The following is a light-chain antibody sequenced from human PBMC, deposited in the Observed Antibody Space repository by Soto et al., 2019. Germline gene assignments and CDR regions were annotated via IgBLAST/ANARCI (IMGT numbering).Light chain of an antibody. V-gene: IGKV3D-15*01. Sequence: EIVMTQSPATLSLSPGARVPLSCRASQSVSSNLAWYQQKPGQAPRLLISGASTRATGIPARFSGSGSGTDFTLTISSLQSEDFAVYYCQQFQDWPMTVGPGTKVDIK. CDR1: QSVSSN. J-gene: IGKJ3*01. CDR3: QQFQDWPMT. CDR2: GAS.